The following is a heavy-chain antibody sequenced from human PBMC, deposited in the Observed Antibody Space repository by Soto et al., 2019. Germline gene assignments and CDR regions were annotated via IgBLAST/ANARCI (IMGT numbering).Heavy chain of an antibody. J-gene: IGHJ6*03. Sequence: GESLKISCKGSGYSFTSYWIGWVRQMPGKGLEWMGIIYPGDSDTRYSPSFQGQVTISADKSISTAYLQWSSLKASDTAMYYCARSGEQQLVRGYYSYMDVWGKGTTVTVSS. D-gene: IGHD6-13*01. CDR1: GYSFTSYW. CDR3: ARSGEQQLVRGYYSYMDV. CDR2: IYPGDSDT. V-gene: IGHV5-51*01.